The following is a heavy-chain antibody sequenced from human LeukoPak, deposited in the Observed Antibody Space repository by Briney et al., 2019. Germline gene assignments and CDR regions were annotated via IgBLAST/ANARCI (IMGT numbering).Heavy chain of an antibody. CDR1: GGSFSGYY. D-gene: IGHD4-17*01. CDR2: INHSGST. CDR3: ARGLRNYGNDY. J-gene: IGHJ4*02. Sequence: SETLSLTCAVYGGSFSGYYWSWIRQPPGKGLEWIGEINHSGSTNYNPSLKSRVTISVDTSKNQFSLKLSSVTAADTAVYYCARGLRNYGNDYWGRGTLVTVSP. V-gene: IGHV4-34*01.